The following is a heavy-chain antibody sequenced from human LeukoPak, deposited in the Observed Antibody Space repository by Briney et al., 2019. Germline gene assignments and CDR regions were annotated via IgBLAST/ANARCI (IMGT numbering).Heavy chain of an antibody. CDR3: ARRTMVRGVIKNWFDP. D-gene: IGHD3-10*01. CDR1: GGSFSGYY. J-gene: IGHJ5*02. CDR2: INHSGST. Sequence: SETLSLTCAVYGGSFSGYYWSWIRQPPGKGLEWIGEINHSGSTNYNPSLKSRVTISVDTSKNQFSLKLSSVTAADTAVYYRARRTMVRGVIKNWFDPWGQGTLVTVSS. V-gene: IGHV4-34*01.